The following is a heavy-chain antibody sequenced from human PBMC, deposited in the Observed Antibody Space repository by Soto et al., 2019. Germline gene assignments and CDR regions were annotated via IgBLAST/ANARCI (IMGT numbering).Heavy chain of an antibody. V-gene: IGHV3-7*01. CDR1: GFTFSSYW. CDR2: IKQDGSEK. D-gene: IGHD5-12*01. J-gene: IGHJ6*02. CDR3: AXDRSGYSGYDPVTGMDV. Sequence: GGSLRLSCAASGFTFSSYWMSWVRQAPGKGLEWVANIKQDGSEKYYVDSVKGRFTISRDNAKNSLYLQMNSLRAEDTAVYYCAXDRSGYSGYDPVTGMDVWGPGTTVTVSS.